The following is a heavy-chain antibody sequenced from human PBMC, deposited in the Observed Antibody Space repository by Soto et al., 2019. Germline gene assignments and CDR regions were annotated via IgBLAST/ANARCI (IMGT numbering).Heavy chain of an antibody. CDR1: GFTFSSYW. J-gene: IGHJ6*02. V-gene: IGHV3-7*01. CDR2: IKQDGSEK. D-gene: IGHD6-19*01. CDR3: ARGIAVAGIYYYYFMDV. Sequence: PGGSLRLSTGTSGFTFSSYWISWVRQAPGKGLEWVANIKQDGSEKYYVDSVKGRFTISRDNAKNSLYLQMNSLRAEDTAVYYCARGIAVAGIYYYYFMDVWGQGTTVTVSS.